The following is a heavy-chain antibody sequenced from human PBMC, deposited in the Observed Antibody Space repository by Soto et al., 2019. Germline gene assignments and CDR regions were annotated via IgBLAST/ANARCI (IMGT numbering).Heavy chain of an antibody. CDR3: ARSGVTGIVIPSHWFDP. Sequence: SETLSLTCTVSGGSISSGGYYWSWIRQHPGKGLEWIGYIYYSGSTYYNPSLKSRVTISVDTSKNQFSLKLLSVTAADTAIYYCARSGVTGIVIPSHWFDPWGQGTLVTVSS. V-gene: IGHV4-31*03. J-gene: IGHJ5*01. CDR1: GGSISSGGYY. D-gene: IGHD2-21*02. CDR2: IYYSGST.